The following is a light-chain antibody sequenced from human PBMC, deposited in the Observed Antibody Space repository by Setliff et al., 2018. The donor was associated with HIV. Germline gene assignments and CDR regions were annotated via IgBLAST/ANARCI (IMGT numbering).Light chain of an antibody. CDR3: QSSDSNTGI. J-gene: IGLJ2*01. CDR1: SGSIGSSY. Sequence: NFMLTQPHSVSESPGKTVTISCTRSSGSIGSSYVQWYQLRPGSAPITIIYEDDERPSGVPDRFTGSIDSSSNSASLTISALKTEDEADYFCQSSDSNTGIVGGGTKGTV. CDR2: EDD. V-gene: IGLV6-57*03.